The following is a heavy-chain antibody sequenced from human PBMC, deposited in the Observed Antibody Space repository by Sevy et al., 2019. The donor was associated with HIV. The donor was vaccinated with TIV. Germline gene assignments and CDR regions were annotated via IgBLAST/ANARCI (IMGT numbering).Heavy chain of an antibody. D-gene: IGHD2-2*01. J-gene: IGHJ1*01. V-gene: IGHV3-30*18. CDR2: ISYDGSNK. CDR1: GFTFNSYS. Sequence: GGSLRLSCAASGFTFNSYSMHWIRQAPGKGLEWVAVISYDGSNKYYADSVKGRFTISRDNSKNTLYLQMNSLRAEDTAVYYCANEVVPAAIEVFQHWGQGTLVTVSS. CDR3: ANEVVPAAIEVFQH.